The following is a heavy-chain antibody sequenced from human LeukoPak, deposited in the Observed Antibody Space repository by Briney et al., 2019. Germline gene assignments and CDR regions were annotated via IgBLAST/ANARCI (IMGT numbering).Heavy chain of an antibody. J-gene: IGHJ4*02. CDR1: GFTFSSYA. V-gene: IGHV3-23*01. D-gene: IGHD6-19*01. CDR2: ISGSGGST. CDR3: AKDVFPQWLVQLWQTRWGFDY. Sequence: PGGSLRLSCAASGFTFSSYAMSWVRQAPGKGLEWVSAISGSGGSTYYADSVKGRFTISRDNSKNTLYLQMNSLRAEDTAVYYCAKDVFPQWLVQLWQTRWGFDYWGQGTLVTVSS.